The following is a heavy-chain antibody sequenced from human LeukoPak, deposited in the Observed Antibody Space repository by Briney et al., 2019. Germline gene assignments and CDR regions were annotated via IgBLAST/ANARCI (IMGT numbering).Heavy chain of an antibody. D-gene: IGHD4-11*01. J-gene: IGHJ6*02. CDR3: ARDHSNYYYGMDV. CDR1: GGTFSSYA. V-gene: IGHV1-3*04. CDR2: INTGNGNT. Sequence: ASVKVSRKASGGTFSSYAISWVRQAPGQGLEWMGWINTGNGNTKYSQKFQGRVTITRDTSASTAYMELSSLRSEDTAVYYCARDHSNYYYGMDVWGQGTTVTVFS.